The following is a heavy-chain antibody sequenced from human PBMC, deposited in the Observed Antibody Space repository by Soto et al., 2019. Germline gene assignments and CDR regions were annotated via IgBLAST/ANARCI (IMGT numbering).Heavy chain of an antibody. J-gene: IGHJ5*02. D-gene: IGHD1-26*01. CDR3: VRDSPQRVLRGFFKS. V-gene: IGHV3-30-3*01. CDR1: GFTFSDFT. CDR2: VSFDESHT. Sequence: GGSLRLSCAASGFTFSDFTMHWVRQTPGGGLEWVAIVSFDESHTYYADSVRGRFTISRDNSGNSLSLQMDSLTTADTAVYYCVRDSPQRVLRGFFKSWGQGTLVPVSS.